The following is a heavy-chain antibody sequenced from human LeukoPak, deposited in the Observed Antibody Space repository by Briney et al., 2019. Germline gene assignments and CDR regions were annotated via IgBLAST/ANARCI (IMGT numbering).Heavy chain of an antibody. D-gene: IGHD6-19*01. V-gene: IGHV3-23*01. CDR2: ISGSGDST. CDR1: GFSFSNYA. CDR3: AKDREQWLMYYFDF. Sequence: GGPLRLSCAASGFSFSNYAMSWVRQTPGKGLEWVSGISGSGDSTYYAGSMEGRFTISRDNSKNTLDLQMNSLRAEDTAVYYCAKDREQWLMYYFDFWGQGTLLTVSS. J-gene: IGHJ4*02.